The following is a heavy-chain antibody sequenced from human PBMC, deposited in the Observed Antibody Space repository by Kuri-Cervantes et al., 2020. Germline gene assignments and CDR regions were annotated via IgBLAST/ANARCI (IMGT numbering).Heavy chain of an antibody. J-gene: IGHJ4*02. CDR2: ISYDGSNK. CDR3: ARYGSGSPYFDY. Sequence: GESLKISCAASGFTFDDYGMSWVRQAPGKGLEWVAVISYDGSNKYYADSVKGRFTISRDNSKNTLYLQMNSLRAEDTAVYYCARYGSGSPYFDYWGQGTLVTSPQ. D-gene: IGHD3-10*01. V-gene: IGHV3-30*03. CDR1: GFTFDDYG.